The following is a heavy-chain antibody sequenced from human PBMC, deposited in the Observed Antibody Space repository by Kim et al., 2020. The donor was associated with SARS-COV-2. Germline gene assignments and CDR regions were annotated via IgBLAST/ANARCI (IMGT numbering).Heavy chain of an antibody. Sequence: KTQYSQKLQDRVTITRDTSATTSYMELSSLRFEDTAVYYCARWGLKGGMDVWGQGTTVTVSS. D-gene: IGHD3-16*01. CDR3: ARWGLKGGMDV. CDR2: KT. J-gene: IGHJ6*02. V-gene: IGHV1-3*01.